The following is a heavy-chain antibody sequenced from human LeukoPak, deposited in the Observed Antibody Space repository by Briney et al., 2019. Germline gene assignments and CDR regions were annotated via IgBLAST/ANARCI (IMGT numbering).Heavy chain of an antibody. D-gene: IGHD3-9*01. Sequence: GGSLRLSCAASGFTFDDYAMHWVRQAPGKGLEWVSGISWNSGSIGYADSVKGRFTISRDNAKNSLYLQMNSLRAEDTALYYCAEDKTSLRYFDWRYFDYWGQGTLVTVSS. CDR3: AEDKTSLRYFDWRYFDY. V-gene: IGHV3-9*01. CDR1: GFTFDDYA. CDR2: ISWNSGSI. J-gene: IGHJ4*02.